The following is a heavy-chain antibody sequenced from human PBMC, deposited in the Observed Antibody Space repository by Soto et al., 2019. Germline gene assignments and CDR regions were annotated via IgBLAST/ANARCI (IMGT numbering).Heavy chain of an antibody. J-gene: IGHJ4*01. V-gene: IGHV4-39*01. CDR3: VRTYSSGWYPSYYFDS. CDR1: GGSFTSDNYY. D-gene: IGHD6-19*01. Sequence: SETLSLTCSVSGGSFTSDNYYWGWIRQPPGEGLEWLGSMYYTGSFHYNPSLKGRVAISVDTSKSRFSLRLTFVTAADTAVYYCVRTYSSGWYPSYYFDSWGHGTLVTVSS. CDR2: MYYTGSF.